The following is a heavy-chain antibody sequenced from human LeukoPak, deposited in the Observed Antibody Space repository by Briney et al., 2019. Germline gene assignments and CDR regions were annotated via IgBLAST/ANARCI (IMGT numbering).Heavy chain of an antibody. CDR1: GFTFNNYA. J-gene: IGHJ3*02. V-gene: IGHV3-23*01. D-gene: IGHD3-22*01. CDR2: ISGGDAGT. CDR3: AREDLRPYYYDSSGPFDI. Sequence: GGSLRLSCAASGFTFNNYAMSWVRQAPGKGLEWVSDISGGDAGTYYADSVKGRFTISRDNSKNTLYLQMNSLRAEDTAVYYCAREDLRPYYYDSSGPFDIWGQGTMVTVSS.